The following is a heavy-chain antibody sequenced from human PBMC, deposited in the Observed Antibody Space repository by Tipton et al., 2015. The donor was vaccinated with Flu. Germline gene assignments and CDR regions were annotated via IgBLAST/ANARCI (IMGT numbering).Heavy chain of an antibody. J-gene: IGHJ6*02. CDR1: GYTFTSYG. CDR3: ARDEEIRLFYYYGMDV. V-gene: IGHV1-18*01. D-gene: IGHD3-16*01. CDR2: ISAYNGNT. Sequence: QLVQSGAEVKKPGASVKASCKASGYTFTSYGISWVRQAPGQGLEWMGWISAYNGNTNYAQKLQGRVTMTTDTSTSTAYMELRSLRSDDTAVYYCARDEEIRLFYYYGMDVWGQGTTVTVSS.